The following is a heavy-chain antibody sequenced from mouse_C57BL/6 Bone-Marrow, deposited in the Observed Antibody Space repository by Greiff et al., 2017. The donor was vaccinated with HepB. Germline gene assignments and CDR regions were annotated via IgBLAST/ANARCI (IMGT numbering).Heavy chain of an antibody. J-gene: IGHJ4*01. V-gene: IGHV1-50*01. D-gene: IGHD6-1*01. CDR2: IDPSDSYT. CDR1: GYTFTSYW. CDR3: ARRLFYAMDY. Sequence: QVQLQQPGAELVKPGASVKLSCKASGYTFTSYWMQWVKQRPGQGLEWIGEIDPSDSYTNYNQKFKGKATLTVDTSSITAYMQLSSLTSEDSAVYYCARRLFYAMDYWGQGTSVTVSS.